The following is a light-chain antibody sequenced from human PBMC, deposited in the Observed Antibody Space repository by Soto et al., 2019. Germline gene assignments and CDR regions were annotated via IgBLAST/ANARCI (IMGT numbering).Light chain of an antibody. V-gene: IGLV1-47*01. CDR1: SSNIGSNY. J-gene: IGLJ2*01. CDR3: ASWDDSLSGRV. CDR2: RNN. Sequence: QSVLPQPPSASGTPGQRGTISCSGSSSNIGSNYLYWYQQLPGTAPKLLIYRNNQRPSGVPDRFSGSKSGTSASLVISGLRSEDEADYYCASWDDSLSGRVFGGGTKLTVL.